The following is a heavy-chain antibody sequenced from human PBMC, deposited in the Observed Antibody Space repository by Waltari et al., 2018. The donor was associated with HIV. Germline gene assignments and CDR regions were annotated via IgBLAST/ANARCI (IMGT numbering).Heavy chain of an antibody. CDR1: GYTFTSYD. CDR2: MNPNSGNT. D-gene: IGHD2-2*02. V-gene: IGHV1-8*01. J-gene: IGHJ5*02. Sequence: QVQLVQSGAEVKKPGASVKVSCKASGYTFTSYDINWVRQATGQGLEWMGWMNPNSGNTGYAQKFQGRVSMTRNTSISTAYMELSSLRSEDTAVYYCARGWVNCSSTSCYTGWFDPWGQGTLVTVSS. CDR3: ARGWVNCSSTSCYTGWFDP.